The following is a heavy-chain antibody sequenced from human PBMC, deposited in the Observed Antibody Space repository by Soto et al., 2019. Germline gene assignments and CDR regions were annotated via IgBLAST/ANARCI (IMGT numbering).Heavy chain of an antibody. CDR2: ISSSSSYI. D-gene: IGHD4-17*01. CDR3: ARDDYGGPEAVDY. CDR1: GFTFSSYS. Sequence: PGGSLRLSCAASGFTFSSYSMNWVRQAPGKGLEWVSSISSSSSYIYYADSVKGRFTISRDNAKNSLYLQMNSLRAEDTAVYYCARDDYGGPEAVDYWGQGTLVTLSS. J-gene: IGHJ4*02. V-gene: IGHV3-21*01.